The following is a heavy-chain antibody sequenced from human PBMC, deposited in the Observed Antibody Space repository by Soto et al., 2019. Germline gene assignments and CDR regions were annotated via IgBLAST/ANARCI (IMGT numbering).Heavy chain of an antibody. J-gene: IGHJ3*02. CDR2: ITYDGSDK. CDR3: ARESGYCSGGACYSQAFDI. D-gene: IGHD2-15*01. Sequence: QVQLVESGGGEVQPGRSLRLSCAASEFTFSSYAMHWVRQAPGKGLEWVAVITYDGSDKYYADSVKGRFTISRDNSKNXVXXQMNSLRAEDTAVYYCARESGYCSGGACYSQAFDIWGQGTMVTVSS. CDR1: EFTFSSYA. V-gene: IGHV3-30*04.